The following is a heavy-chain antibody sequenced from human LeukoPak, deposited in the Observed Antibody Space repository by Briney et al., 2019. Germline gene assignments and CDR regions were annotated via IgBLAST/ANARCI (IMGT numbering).Heavy chain of an antibody. V-gene: IGHV3-23*01. CDR2: ISGSGGST. J-gene: IGHJ4*02. CDR1: GFTVSSNY. D-gene: IGHD2-2*01. Sequence: GGSLRLSCAASGFTVSSNYMSWVRQAPGKGLEWVSAISGSGGSTYYADSVKGRFTISRDNSKNTLYLQMNSLRAEDTAVYYCAKALGYCSSTSCRTEDFDYWGQGTLVTVSS. CDR3: AKALGYCSSTSCRTEDFDY.